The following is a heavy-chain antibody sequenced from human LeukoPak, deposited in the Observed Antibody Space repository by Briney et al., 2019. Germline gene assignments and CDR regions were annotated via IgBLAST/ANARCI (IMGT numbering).Heavy chain of an antibody. D-gene: IGHD2-8*02. V-gene: IGHV3-23*01. CDR1: GFTFSTYG. CDR2: IFPSGGEI. Sequence: GGTLRLSCAASGFTFSTYGMSWVRQAPGKGLEWVSSIFPSGGEIHYADSVRGRFTISRDNSKSTLSLQMNSLRAEDTAIYYCATYRQVLLPFESWGQGTLVTVSS. CDR3: ATYRQVLLPFES. J-gene: IGHJ4*02.